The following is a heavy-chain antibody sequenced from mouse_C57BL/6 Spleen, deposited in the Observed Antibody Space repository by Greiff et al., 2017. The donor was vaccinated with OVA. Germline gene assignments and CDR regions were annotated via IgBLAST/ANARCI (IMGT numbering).Heavy chain of an antibody. CDR3: ARWAYGSRGDY. CDR1: GYTFTDYY. V-gene: IGHV1-26*01. J-gene: IGHJ2*01. D-gene: IGHD1-1*01. CDR2: INPNNGGT. Sequence: EVQLQQSGPELVKPGASVKISCKASGYTFTDYYMNWVKQSHGKSLEWIGDINPNNGGTSYNQKFKGKATLTVDKSSSTAYMELRSLTSEDSAGYYCARWAYGSRGDYWGQGTTLTVSS.